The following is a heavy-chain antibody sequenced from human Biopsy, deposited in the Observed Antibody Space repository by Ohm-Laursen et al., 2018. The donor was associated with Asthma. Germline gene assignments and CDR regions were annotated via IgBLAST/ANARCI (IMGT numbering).Heavy chain of an antibody. CDR2: VHSSGST. J-gene: IGHJ5*02. Sequence: TLSLTCTVFPGSINDYYWNWIRQFPGKGLEWIGYVHSSGSTRFNPSLKSRVTVSVDTSVDQVSLKLSSVSAADTAVYFCARAAITGIRGWFDPWGQGTQVTVSS. D-gene: IGHD1-20*01. CDR3: ARAAITGIRGWFDP. V-gene: IGHV4-59*01. CDR1: PGSINDYY.